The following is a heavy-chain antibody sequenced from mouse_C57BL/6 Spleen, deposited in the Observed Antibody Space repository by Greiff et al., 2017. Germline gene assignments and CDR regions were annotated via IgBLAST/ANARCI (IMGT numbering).Heavy chain of an antibody. CDR2: INPGSGGT. Sequence: VQLQESGAELVRPGTSVKVSCKASGYAFNNYLIEWVKQRPGQGLAWIGVINPGSGGTNYNEQFKGKATLTAAKSSSTAYMQRSSLTSEDSAVYFCARRLGVAWFAYWGQGTLVTVSA. D-gene: IGHD3-2*02. CDR3: ARRLGVAWFAY. J-gene: IGHJ3*01. V-gene: IGHV1-54*01. CDR1: GYAFNNYL.